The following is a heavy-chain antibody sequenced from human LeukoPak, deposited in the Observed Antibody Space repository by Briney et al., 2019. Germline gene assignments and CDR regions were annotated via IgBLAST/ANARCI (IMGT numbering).Heavy chain of an antibody. CDR3: ARQLTNRYWHFDL. J-gene: IGHJ2*01. Sequence: GESLKISCKGSGYIFTSFWIGWVRQMPGKGLEWMGIIYPGDSGARYSPSFQGQVTISADKSINTAYLQWSSLRASDTAMYYCARQLTNRYWHFDLWGRGTLVTVSS. D-gene: IGHD1-1*01. CDR1: GYIFTSFW. V-gene: IGHV5-51*01. CDR2: IYPGDSGA.